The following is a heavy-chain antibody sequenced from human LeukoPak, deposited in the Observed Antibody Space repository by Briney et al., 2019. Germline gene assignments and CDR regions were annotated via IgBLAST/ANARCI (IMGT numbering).Heavy chain of an antibody. D-gene: IGHD2-2*02. CDR3: ARMTLIGVVPAAILDAFDI. CDR2: IYYSGST. J-gene: IGHJ3*02. Sequence: PSQTLSLTCTVSGGSISSGDYYWSWIRQPPGKGREWIGYIYYSGSTYYNPSLKSRVTISVDTSKNQFSLKLSSVTAADTAVYYCARMTLIGVVPAAILDAFDIWGQGTRVTVSS. V-gene: IGHV4-30-4*08. CDR1: GGSISSGDYY.